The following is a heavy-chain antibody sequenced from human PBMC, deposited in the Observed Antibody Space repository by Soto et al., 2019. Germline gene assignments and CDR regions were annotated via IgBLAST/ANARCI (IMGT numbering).Heavy chain of an antibody. CDR1: GGTFSSYA. Sequence: ASVKVSCKASGGTFSSYAISWVRQAPGQGLEWMGGIIPIFGTANYAQKFQGRVTITADESTSPAYMELSSLRSEDTAVYYCARSIATSSSWYYGQFDYWGQGTLVTVSS. CDR2: IIPIFGTA. D-gene: IGHD6-13*01. CDR3: ARSIATSSSWYYGQFDY. V-gene: IGHV1-69*13. J-gene: IGHJ4*02.